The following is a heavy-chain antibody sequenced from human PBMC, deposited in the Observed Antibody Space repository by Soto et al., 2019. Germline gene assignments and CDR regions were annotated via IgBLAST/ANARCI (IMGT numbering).Heavy chain of an antibody. CDR1: GFSLTTRGVG. J-gene: IGHJ4*02. CDR3: AHRVLRKVFGVVTATEIYFDF. V-gene: IGHV2-5*02. CDR2: IYWDDDK. D-gene: IGHD3-3*01. Sequence: ESGPTQVKPRQTRTLTCSFSGFSLTTRGVGVGWIRQSPGKAPEWLALIYWDDDKRYSASLKSRLTITKDTSKNQVVLTMADLDPGDTDTYYGAHRVLRKVFGVVTATEIYFDFWGQGTPVAVSS.